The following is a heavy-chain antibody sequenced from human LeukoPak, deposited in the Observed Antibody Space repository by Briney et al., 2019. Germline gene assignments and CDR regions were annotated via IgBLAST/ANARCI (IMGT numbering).Heavy chain of an antibody. CDR1: GFTFTTYS. J-gene: IGHJ6*02. D-gene: IGHD3-3*01. CDR3: TSRGDFWSGYWAMNV. CDR2: ISSTSSYI. V-gene: IGHV3-21*01. Sequence: TGGSLRLSCVASGFTFTTYSLNWVRQAPGKGLEWVSSISSTSSYIYYADSVKGRFTLSRDSAKNSIYLQMDSLRAEDTAVYYCTSRGDFWSGYWAMNVWGQGTTVIVSS.